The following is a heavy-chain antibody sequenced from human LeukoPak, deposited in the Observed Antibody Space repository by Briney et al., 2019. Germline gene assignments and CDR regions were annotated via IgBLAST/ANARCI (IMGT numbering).Heavy chain of an antibody. CDR2: ISNSGTSI. V-gene: IGHV3-11*04. J-gene: IGHJ3*02. CDR3: ARAHHDAFDI. Sequence: GGSLRLSCAASGFTFRDYYMGWIRQAPGKGLEWVSYISNSGTSIYHADSVKGRFTISRDNAKNSLYLQMDSLRAEDTAVYYCARAHHDAFDIWGQGTMVTVSS. CDR1: GFTFRDYY.